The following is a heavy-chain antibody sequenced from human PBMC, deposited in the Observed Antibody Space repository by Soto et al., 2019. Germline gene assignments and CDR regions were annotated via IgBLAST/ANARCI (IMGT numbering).Heavy chain of an antibody. CDR2: ISGNSGFT. J-gene: IGHJ5*02. D-gene: IGHD3-3*01. CDR3: AHSFGVVISVIFDP. Sequence: GGSLRLSCAASGFTFSNYAMNWVRQAPGKGLEWVSGISGNSGFTYYTDSVKGRFTISRDNSKNTLFLQMNALRDEDTAIYYCAHSFGVVISVIFDPWGQGTLVTVSS. CDR1: GFTFSNYA. V-gene: IGHV3-23*01.